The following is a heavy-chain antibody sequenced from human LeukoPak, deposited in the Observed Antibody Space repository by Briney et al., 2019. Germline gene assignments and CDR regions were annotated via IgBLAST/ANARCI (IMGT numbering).Heavy chain of an antibody. CDR3: ARPYCSGGSCYSSLRNYFDY. V-gene: IGHV3-30*04. CDR1: GFTFSSYA. CDR2: ISYDGSNK. J-gene: IGHJ4*02. D-gene: IGHD2-15*01. Sequence: GGSLRLSCAASGFTFSSYAMHWVRQAPGKGLEWVAVISYDGSNKYYADSVKGRFTISRDNSKNTLYLQMNSLRAEDTAVYYCARPYCSGGSCYSSLRNYFDYWGQGILVTVSS.